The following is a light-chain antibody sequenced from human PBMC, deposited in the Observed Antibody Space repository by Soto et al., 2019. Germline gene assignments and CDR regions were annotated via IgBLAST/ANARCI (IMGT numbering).Light chain of an antibody. CDR1: SSDVGGYNY. V-gene: IGLV2-14*01. Sequence: QSALTQPASVSGSPGQSITISCTGTSSDVGGYNYVSWYQQHPGKAPKLMIYEVSHRPSGVSNRFSGSKSGNTASLTISWLQAEDEADYYCSSSTGSSTPYVFGTGTKVTVL. CDR2: EVS. CDR3: SSSTGSSTPYV. J-gene: IGLJ1*01.